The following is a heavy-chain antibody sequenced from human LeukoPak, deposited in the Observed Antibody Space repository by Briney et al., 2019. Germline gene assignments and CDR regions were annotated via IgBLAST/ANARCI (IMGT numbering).Heavy chain of an antibody. CDR3: VRGKWDYFFDY. V-gene: IGHV3-64D*06. CDR2: ISRNGGST. Sequence: GGSLRLSCSASGFTFSSYAMHWVRQAPGKGLEYVSAISRNGGSTYYADSVKGRFTISRDNSNITLHLQVSSLRVEDTAVYYCVRGKWDYFFDYWGQGTLVTVSS. D-gene: IGHD1-26*01. J-gene: IGHJ4*02. CDR1: GFTFSSYA.